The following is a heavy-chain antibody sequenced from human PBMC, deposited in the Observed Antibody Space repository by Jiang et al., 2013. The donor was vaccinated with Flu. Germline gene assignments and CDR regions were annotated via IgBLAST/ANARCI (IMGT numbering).Heavy chain of an antibody. Sequence: GLVKPSETLSLTCTVSGGSISSSSYYWGWIRQPPGKGLEWIGSIYYSGSTYYNPSLKSRVTISVDTSKNQFSLKLSSVTAADTAVYYCASGSTSGEFDYWGQGTLVTVSS. J-gene: IGHJ4*02. CDR2: IYYSGST. D-gene: IGHD2-2*01. CDR3: ASGSTSGEFDY. V-gene: IGHV4-39*01. CDR1: GGSISSSSYY.